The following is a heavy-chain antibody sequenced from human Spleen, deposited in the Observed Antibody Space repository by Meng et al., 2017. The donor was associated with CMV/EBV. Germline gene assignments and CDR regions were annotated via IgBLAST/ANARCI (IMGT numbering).Heavy chain of an antibody. CDR2: IYYSGST. V-gene: IGHV4-30-4*08. D-gene: IGHD6-6*01. CDR3: ATSRFDP. CDR1: GGSSSRGGYY. J-gene: IGHJ5*02. Sequence: VQLQDSGPGLLKPSQPLSLTCTVLGGSSSRGGYYWSWIRQHPGKGLEWIGYIYYSGSTYYNPSLKSRVTISVDTSKNQFSLKLSSVTAADTAVYYCATSRFDPWGQGTLVTVSS.